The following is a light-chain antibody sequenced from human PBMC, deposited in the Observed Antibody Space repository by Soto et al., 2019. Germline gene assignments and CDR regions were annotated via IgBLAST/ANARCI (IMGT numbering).Light chain of an antibody. CDR3: AAWDDSLNARYV. J-gene: IGLJ1*01. Sequence: QSVLTQPPSASGTPGQRVTISCSGGSSNIGSNTVNWYQQLPGTAPKLLIHSNNQRPSGVPDRFSGSKSGTSASLAISALQSEDEADYYCAAWDDSLNARYVFGTGTKVTVL. CDR2: SNN. CDR1: SSNIGSNT. V-gene: IGLV1-44*01.